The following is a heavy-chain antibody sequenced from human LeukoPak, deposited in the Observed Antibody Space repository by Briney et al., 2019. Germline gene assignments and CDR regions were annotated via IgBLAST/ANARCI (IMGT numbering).Heavy chain of an antibody. J-gene: IGHJ4*02. CDR3: ARGTSYYDILTGPDY. D-gene: IGHD3-9*01. CDR2: IYYSGST. V-gene: IGHV4-31*03. Sequence: PSQTLSLTCTVSGGSISSGGYYWSWIRQHPGKGLEWIGYIYYSGSTYYNPSLKSRVTISVDTSKHQFSLKLSSVTAADTAVYYCARGTSYYDILTGPDYWGQGTLVTVSS. CDR1: GGSISSGGYY.